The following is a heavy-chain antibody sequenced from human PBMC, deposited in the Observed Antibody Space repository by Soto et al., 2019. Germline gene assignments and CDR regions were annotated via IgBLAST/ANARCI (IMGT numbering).Heavy chain of an antibody. D-gene: IGHD4-4*01. CDR3: ARAHDYSNYRGWFDP. CDR1: GGSISSYY. Sequence: QVQLQESGPGLVKPSETLSLTCTVSGGSISSYYWSWIRQPPGKGLEWIGYIYYSGSTNYNPSLKSRVTISVDTSKNQFSLKLSSVTAADTAVYYCARAHDYSNYRGWFDPWGQGTLVTVSS. J-gene: IGHJ5*02. V-gene: IGHV4-59*01. CDR2: IYYSGST.